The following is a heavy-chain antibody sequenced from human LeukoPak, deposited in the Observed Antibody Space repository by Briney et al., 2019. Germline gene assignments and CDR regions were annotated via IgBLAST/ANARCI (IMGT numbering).Heavy chain of an antibody. D-gene: IGHD2-2*01. V-gene: IGHV1-69*04. J-gene: IGHJ6*03. CDR1: GGTFSSYA. Sequence: GSSVKVSCKASGGTFSSYAISWVRQAPGQGLEWMGRIIPILGIANYAQKFQGRVTITADKSTSTAYMELSSLRSEDTAVYYCARLDCSSTSCYHYYYYYMDVWGKGTTVTVSS. CDR2: IIPILGIA. CDR3: ARLDCSSTSCYHYYYYYMDV.